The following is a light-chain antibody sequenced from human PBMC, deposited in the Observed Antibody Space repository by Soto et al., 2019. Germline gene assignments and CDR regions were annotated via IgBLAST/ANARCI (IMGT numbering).Light chain of an antibody. CDR2: YAS. Sequence: EMVMTQSPATLSVSPGERATLSCRASQNLSRNLAWYQQQPGQAPRLLIFYASTRATGIPARFSGSGSGTAFTLTISSLKSEDFAVYYCQQYDKWPHTFGQGTKLEIK. CDR1: QNLSRN. V-gene: IGKV3-15*01. CDR3: QQYDKWPHT. J-gene: IGKJ2*01.